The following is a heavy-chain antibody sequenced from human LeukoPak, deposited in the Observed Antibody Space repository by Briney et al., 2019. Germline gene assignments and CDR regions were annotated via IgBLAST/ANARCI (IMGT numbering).Heavy chain of an antibody. CDR1: GGSISSYY. V-gene: IGHV4-59*01. CDR3: ARSIRGYYDSSGYYPHAFDI. CDR2: IYYSGST. J-gene: IGHJ3*02. D-gene: IGHD3-22*01. Sequence: SETLSLTCTVSGGSISSYYWSWIRQPPGKGLEWIGYIYYSGSTNYNPSLKSRVTISVDTSKNQLSLKLSSVTAADTAVYYCARSIRGYYDSSGYYPHAFDIWGQGTMVTASS.